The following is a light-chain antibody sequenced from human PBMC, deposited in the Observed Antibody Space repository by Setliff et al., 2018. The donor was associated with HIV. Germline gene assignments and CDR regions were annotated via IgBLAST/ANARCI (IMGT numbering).Light chain of an antibody. J-gene: IGLJ1*01. Sequence: QSALTQPRSVSGSPGQSVTISCTGTSSDVGGNNYVSWYQQHPGKAPKLMIYDVTKRPSGVPDRFSGSKSGNTASLTISGLQADDEADYYCCSYTDSYTSNYVFGTGTKVTVL. CDR1: SSDVGGNNY. CDR2: DVT. CDR3: CSYTDSYTSNYV. V-gene: IGLV2-11*01.